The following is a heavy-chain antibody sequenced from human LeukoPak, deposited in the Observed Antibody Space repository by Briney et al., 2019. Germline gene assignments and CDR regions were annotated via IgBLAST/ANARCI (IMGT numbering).Heavy chain of an antibody. CDR3: ARGLADCSGGSCIGSGYYYSYYMDV. V-gene: IGHV4-4*07. CDR1: GGSISGYY. D-gene: IGHD2-15*01. Sequence: SETLSLTCTVVGGSISGYYWSWIRQPAGKGLEWIGRIYTSGSTNYNPSLKSRVTMSVDTSKNQFSLKLSSVTPADTAVYYCARGLADCSGGSCIGSGYYYSYYMDVWGKGTTVTVSS. CDR2: IYTSGST. J-gene: IGHJ6*03.